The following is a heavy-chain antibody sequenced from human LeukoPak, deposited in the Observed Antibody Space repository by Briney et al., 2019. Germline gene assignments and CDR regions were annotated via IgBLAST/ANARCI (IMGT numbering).Heavy chain of an antibody. CDR1: GGSFSGYY. D-gene: IGHD3-22*01. V-gene: IGHV4-34*01. J-gene: IGHJ4*02. CDR3: ARGASYYYTSSGSPPFDY. Sequence: PSETLSLTCTVYGGSFSGYYWSWIRQPPGKGLEWIGEINHSGSTNYNPSLKSRVTISVDTSKNQFSLKLTSVTAADTAVYFCARGASYYYTSSGSPPFDYWGQGTLVTVSS. CDR2: INHSGST.